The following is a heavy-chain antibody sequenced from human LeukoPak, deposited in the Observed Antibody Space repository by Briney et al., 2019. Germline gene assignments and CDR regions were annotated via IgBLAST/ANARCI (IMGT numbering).Heavy chain of an antibody. CDR1: GGSINSGDSY. CDR2: ISYSGSP. CDR3: ARVPYGSGTYYFDY. V-gene: IGHV4-30-4*01. D-gene: IGHD3-10*01. J-gene: IGHJ4*02. Sequence: PSQTLSLTCTVSGGSINSGDSYWSWIRQPPGKSLEWIGYISYSGSPYYNPSLRGRVAISGDTSENQFFLRLGSVTAADTAVYYCARVPYGSGTYYFDYWGQGILVTVSS.